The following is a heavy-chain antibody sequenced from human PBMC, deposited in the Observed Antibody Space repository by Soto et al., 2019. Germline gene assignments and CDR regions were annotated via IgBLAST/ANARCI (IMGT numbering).Heavy chain of an antibody. D-gene: IGHD3-3*01. V-gene: IGHV3-23*01. Sequence: GGSLRLSCAASGVTFSSDAMSWVRQAPGKGLEWVSAISGSGGSTYYADSVKGRFTISRDKSKNTLYLPMNSLRAEETAVYYCAEDLGPLGFGYYMGVWGKGTTVTVSS. J-gene: IGHJ6*03. CDR1: GVTFSSDA. CDR3: AEDLGPLGFGYYMGV. CDR2: ISGSGGST.